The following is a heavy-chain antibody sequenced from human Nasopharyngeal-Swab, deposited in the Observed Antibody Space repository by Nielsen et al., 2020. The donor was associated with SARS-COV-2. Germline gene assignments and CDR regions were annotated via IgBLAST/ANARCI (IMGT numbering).Heavy chain of an antibody. J-gene: IGHJ4*02. CDR1: GFTVSSNY. V-gene: IGHV3-66*01. Sequence: GESLKISCAASGFTVSSNYMSWVRQAPGKGLEWVSVIYSSGSTYYADSVKGRFTISRDNSKNTLYLQMNSLRAEDTAVYYCARAGTYYDILTGYYKGGIDYWGQGTLVTVSS. CDR3: ARAGTYYDILTGYYKGGIDY. CDR2: IYSSGST. D-gene: IGHD3-9*01.